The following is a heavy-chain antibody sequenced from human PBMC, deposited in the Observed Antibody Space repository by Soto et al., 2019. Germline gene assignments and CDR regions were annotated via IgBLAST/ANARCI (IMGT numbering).Heavy chain of an antibody. CDR3: AVPAASVAGASGSYYYYGMDV. D-gene: IGHD6-19*01. V-gene: IGHV4-39*05. Sequence: PSEDPSLTCTVSGGSISSSSYYWGWIRQPPGKGLEWIGYIYYSGSPYYNPSLKSRVTISVDTSKNQFSLKLSSVTAADTAVYYCAVPAASVAGASGSYYYYGMDVWGQGTTVTVSS. CDR2: IYYSGSP. CDR1: GGSISSSSYY. J-gene: IGHJ6*02.